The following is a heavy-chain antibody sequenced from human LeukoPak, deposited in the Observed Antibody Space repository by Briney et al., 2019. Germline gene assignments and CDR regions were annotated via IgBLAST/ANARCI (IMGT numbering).Heavy chain of an antibody. CDR1: GYTFTSYA. V-gene: IGHV1-3*01. J-gene: IGHJ3*02. CDR3: ARDILTGFSPRSPHDAFDI. D-gene: IGHD3-9*01. CDR2: INAGNGNT. Sequence: ASVKVSCKTSGYTFTSYAMHWVRQAPGQRLEWMGWINAGNGNTKYSQKFQGRVTITRDTSASTAYMELSSLRSEDTAVYYCARDILTGFSPRSPHDAFDIWGQGTMVTVSS.